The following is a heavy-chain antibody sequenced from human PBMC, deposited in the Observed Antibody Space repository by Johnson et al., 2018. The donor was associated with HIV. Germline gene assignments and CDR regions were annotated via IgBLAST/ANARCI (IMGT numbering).Heavy chain of an antibody. D-gene: IGHD3-22*01. Sequence: EVQLVESGGGLVQPGRSLRLSCTTSGFTFGDYAMSWVRQAPGKGLEWVGFIRSKAYGGTTEYAASVKGRFTISRDDSKSVAYLQMNRLKTEDTAVYYCATITRSYYFDSSGYLYDAFVLWGQGTVVTVSS. CDR2: IRSKAYGGTT. CDR1: GFTFGDYA. J-gene: IGHJ3*01. CDR3: ATITRSYYFDSSGYLYDAFVL. V-gene: IGHV3-49*04.